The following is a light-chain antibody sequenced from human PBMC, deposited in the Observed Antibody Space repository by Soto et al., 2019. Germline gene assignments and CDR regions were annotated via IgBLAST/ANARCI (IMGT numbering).Light chain of an antibody. CDR2: AAS. V-gene: IGKV1D-16*01. CDR3: QQYSSYWT. Sequence: DIQMTQSPSSVSASVGDRVTITCRASQDISSWLAWYQQKPGKAPKIMIYAASSLQGGVPSRFSGSGSGTEFTLTISSLQPEDFATYYCQQYSSYWTFAQGTKVEIK. J-gene: IGKJ1*01. CDR1: QDISSW.